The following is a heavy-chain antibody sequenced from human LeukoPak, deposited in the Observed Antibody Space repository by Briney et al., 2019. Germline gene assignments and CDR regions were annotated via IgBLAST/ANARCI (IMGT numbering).Heavy chain of an antibody. V-gene: IGHV3-64*01. D-gene: IGHD3-22*01. Sequence: GGSLRLSCSASGFTFSSYVMHWVRQAPGKGLEYVSAISSNGGSTYYANSVKGRFTISRDNSKNTLYLQMGSLRAEDMAVYYCARGDEYYYDSSGSGPLLDYWGQGTLVTVSS. CDR1: GFTFSSYV. CDR3: ARGDEYYYDSSGSGPLLDY. CDR2: ISSNGGST. J-gene: IGHJ4*02.